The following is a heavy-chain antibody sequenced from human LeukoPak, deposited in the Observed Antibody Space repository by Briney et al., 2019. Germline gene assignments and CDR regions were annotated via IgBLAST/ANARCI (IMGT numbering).Heavy chain of an antibody. J-gene: IGHJ5*02. CDR3: ARGPTYGSGSYA. CDR2: MNPNSGNT. D-gene: IGHD3-10*01. CDR1: GYTFTSYD. V-gene: IGHV1-8*01. Sequence: ASVTVSFKASGYTFTSYDINWVRQATGQGLEWMGWMNPNSGNTGYAQKFQGRVTMTRNTSISTAYMELSSLRSEDTAVYYCARGPTYGSGSYAWGQGTLVTVSS.